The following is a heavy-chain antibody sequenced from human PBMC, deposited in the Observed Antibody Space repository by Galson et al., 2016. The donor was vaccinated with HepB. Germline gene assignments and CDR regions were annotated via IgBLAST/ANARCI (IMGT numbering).Heavy chain of an antibody. V-gene: IGHV4-39*01. CDR3: ARLSVGAVFDY. D-gene: IGHD1-26*01. CDR1: RGSISSISFY. J-gene: IGHJ4*02. CDR2: MYHSGTT. Sequence: ETLSLTCHVSRGSISSISFYWGWIRQPPGQGLEWIGHMYHSGTTYYNPSLKSRVTISFDTSKNQFSLRLNSVTAADTAVYYCARLSVGAVFDYSGQGTLVTVSP.